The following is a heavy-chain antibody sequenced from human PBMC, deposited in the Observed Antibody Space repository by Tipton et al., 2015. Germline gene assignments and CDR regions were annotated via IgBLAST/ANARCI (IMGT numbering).Heavy chain of an antibody. J-gene: IGHJ4*02. CDR3: ARSGSGWYGSYYFDY. CDR2: ISYSGST. Sequence: TLSLTCTVSGGSVNSANYYWSWIRQPPGKGLEWIGYISYSGSTHYNPSFKSRVAISVDTSKNQFSLTLNSVTAADTAVYYCARSGSGWYGSYYFDYWGQGTLVTVSS. V-gene: IGHV4-61*01. D-gene: IGHD6-19*01. CDR1: GGSVNSANYY.